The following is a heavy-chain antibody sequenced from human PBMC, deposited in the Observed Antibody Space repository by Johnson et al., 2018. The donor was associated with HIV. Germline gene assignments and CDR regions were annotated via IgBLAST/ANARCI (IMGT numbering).Heavy chain of an antibody. V-gene: IGHV3-66*01. Sequence: VQLVESGGGLVQPGGSLRLSCAASGFTFSTYAMHWVRQAPGKGLEWVSVLFSGGSTYYADSVKGRFTISRDNSKNSLYLQMNSLRVEDTAVSYCAREITLIMGAGAAFDIWGQGTMVTVSS. CDR3: AREITLIMGAGAAFDI. CDR1: GFTFSTYA. CDR2: LFSGGST. D-gene: IGHD3-22*01. J-gene: IGHJ3*02.